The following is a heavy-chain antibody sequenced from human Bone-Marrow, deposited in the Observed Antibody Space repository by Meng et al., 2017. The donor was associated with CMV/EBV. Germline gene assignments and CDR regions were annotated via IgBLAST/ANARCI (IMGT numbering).Heavy chain of an antibody. V-gene: IGHV3-21*04. CDR3: ASGVVYSSLNY. Sequence: GESLKISCAASGFTFSSYSMNWVRQAPGKGLEWVSSISSSSSYIYYADSVKGRFTISRDNAKNSLYLQMNSLRAEDTAVYYCASGVVYSSLNYWGQGTLVTVSS. CDR2: ISSSSSYI. J-gene: IGHJ4*02. D-gene: IGHD6-6*01. CDR1: GFTFSSYS.